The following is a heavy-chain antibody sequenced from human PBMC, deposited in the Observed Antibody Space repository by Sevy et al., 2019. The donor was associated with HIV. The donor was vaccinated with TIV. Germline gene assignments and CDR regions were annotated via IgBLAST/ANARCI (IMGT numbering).Heavy chain of an antibody. CDR3: ARVLAYYFNY. J-gene: IGHJ4*02. Sequence: GSLRLSCTVSGGSISSYYWSWIRQPPGKGLEWIGYLYYSGITNYNPSLKSRVTISGDTSKNQFSLKLSSVTAADTAVYYCARVLAYYFNYWGQGTLVTVSS. CDR1: GGSISSYY. CDR2: LYYSGIT. V-gene: IGHV4-59*01. D-gene: IGHD2-15*01.